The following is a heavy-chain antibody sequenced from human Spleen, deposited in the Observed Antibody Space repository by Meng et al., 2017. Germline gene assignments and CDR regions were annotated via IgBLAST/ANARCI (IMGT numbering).Heavy chain of an antibody. Sequence: QVHLQESGPGLFKPSQTLSLTYIVSGGSISSGAYSWTWIRQHPGKGLQWIGCFYYSGTTYYNPSLESRATISVDTSQNNLSLKLSSVTAADSAVYYCARGPTTMAHDFDYWGQGTLVTVSS. CDR2: FYYSGTT. CDR1: GGSISSGAYS. V-gene: IGHV4-31*03. J-gene: IGHJ4*02. CDR3: ARGPTTMAHDFDY. D-gene: IGHD4-11*01.